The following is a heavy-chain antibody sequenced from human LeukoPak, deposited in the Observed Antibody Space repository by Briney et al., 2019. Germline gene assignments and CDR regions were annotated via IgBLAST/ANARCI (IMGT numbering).Heavy chain of an antibody. V-gene: IGHV4-34*01. CDR3: ASRYYDFWSGYLIDY. J-gene: IGHJ4*02. Sequence: SETLSLTCTVSGGSISIYYWSWIRQPPGKGLEWIGEINHSGSTNYNPSLKSRVTISVGTSKNQFSLKLSSVTAADTAVYYCASRYYDFWSGYLIDYWGQGTLVTVSS. CDR1: GGSISIYY. D-gene: IGHD3-3*01. CDR2: INHSGST.